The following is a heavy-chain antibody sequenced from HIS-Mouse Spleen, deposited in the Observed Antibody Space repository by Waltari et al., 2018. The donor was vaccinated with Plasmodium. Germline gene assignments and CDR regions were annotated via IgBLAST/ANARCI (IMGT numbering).Heavy chain of an antibody. CDR3: ARDRAAASESFDY. D-gene: IGHD6-13*01. V-gene: IGHV3-11*01. CDR2: SSSSGSTI. Sequence: QVQLVESGGGLVKPGGSLRLSCAASGFTFSDYYMRWIRQAPGKGLEWVSYSSSSGSTIYYADAVKGRCTISRGNAKNSLYLQMNSLRAEDTAVYYCARDRAAASESFDYWGQGTLVTVSS. J-gene: IGHJ4*02. CDR1: GFTFSDYY.